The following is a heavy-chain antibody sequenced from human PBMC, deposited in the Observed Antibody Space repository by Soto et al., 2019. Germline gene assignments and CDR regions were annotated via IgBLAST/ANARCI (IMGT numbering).Heavy chain of an antibody. CDR2: ISYDGSNK. D-gene: IGHD1-26*01. J-gene: IGHJ4*02. Sequence: GGSLRLSCAAPGFTFSSYGMHWVRQAPGKGLEWVAVISYDGSNKYYADSVKGRFTISRDNSKNTLYLQMNSLRAEDTAVYYCAKDETQWEPQGPFDYWGQGTLVTVSS. V-gene: IGHV3-30*18. CDR1: GFTFSSYG. CDR3: AKDETQWEPQGPFDY.